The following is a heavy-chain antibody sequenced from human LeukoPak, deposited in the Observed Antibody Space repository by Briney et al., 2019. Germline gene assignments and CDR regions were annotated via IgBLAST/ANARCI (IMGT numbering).Heavy chain of an antibody. D-gene: IGHD4-17*01. CDR2: IWHDGSNT. J-gene: IGHJ4*02. CDR3: ARDSDYGDGFDY. V-gene: IGHV3-33*01. Sequence: PGGSLRLSCAASGFTFSSYGMHWFRQAPVKRLQWVAVIWHDGSNTYYADSVKGRFLLSRDNSLNTLYLQMNGLRAEDTAVYYCARDSDYGDGFDYWGQGTLVTVSS. CDR1: GFTFSSYG.